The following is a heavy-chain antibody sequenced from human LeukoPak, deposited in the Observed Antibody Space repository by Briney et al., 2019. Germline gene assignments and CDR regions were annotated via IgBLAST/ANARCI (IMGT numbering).Heavy chain of an antibody. Sequence: ASVTVSFKASGYTFTGYNMHWVRQAPGQGLEWMGWINPNSGGTNYAQKFQGRVTMTRDTSISTDYMELSRLRSDDTAMYYCARDMTMAGEVPQYWGQGTLVTVSS. CDR3: ARDMTMAGEVPQY. J-gene: IGHJ4*02. CDR2: INPNSGGT. D-gene: IGHD6-19*01. CDR1: GYTFTGYN. V-gene: IGHV1-2*02.